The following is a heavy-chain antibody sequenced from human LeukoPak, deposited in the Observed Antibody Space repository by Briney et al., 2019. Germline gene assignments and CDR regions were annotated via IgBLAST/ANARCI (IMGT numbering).Heavy chain of an antibody. CDR1: GFTFSSYS. CDR3: ARDQSYSSSWPYYYGMDV. Sequence: GGSLRPSCAASGFTFSSYSMNWVRQAPGKGLEWVSYISSSGSTIYYADSVKGRFTISRDNAKNSLYLQMNSLRAEDTAVYYCARDQSYSSSWPYYYGMDVWGQGTTVTVSS. V-gene: IGHV3-48*01. D-gene: IGHD6-13*01. CDR2: ISSSGSTI. J-gene: IGHJ6*02.